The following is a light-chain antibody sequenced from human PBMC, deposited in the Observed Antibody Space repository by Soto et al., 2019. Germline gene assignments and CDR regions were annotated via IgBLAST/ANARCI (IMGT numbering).Light chain of an antibody. CDR3: QEYVHGPPGM. J-gene: IGKJ1*01. Sequence: EIVVTQSPATLSASPGERGTLSCRASQFVSRRLAWYQQRLGQVPRLLIYDTSTRAPGISARFSRSGSGTEFALTISSLQSEDFAVYCCQEYVHGPPGMFGPGTTVDIK. V-gene: IGKV3-15*01. CDR2: DTS. CDR1: QFVSRR.